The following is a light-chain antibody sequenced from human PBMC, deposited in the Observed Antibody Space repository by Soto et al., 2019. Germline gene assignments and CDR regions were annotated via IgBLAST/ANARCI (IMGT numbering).Light chain of an antibody. CDR3: TSHTSNNALI. Sequence: QSALTQPASVSASPGQSITISCTGTSSDIGAYNYVSWFQKNPGKAPNLMIYEVTNRPSGVSNRFSGSKSGSTASLTISGLQAEDEGDYYCTSHTSNNALIFGTGTKLTVL. CDR1: SSDIGAYNY. CDR2: EVT. V-gene: IGLV2-14*01. J-gene: IGLJ1*01.